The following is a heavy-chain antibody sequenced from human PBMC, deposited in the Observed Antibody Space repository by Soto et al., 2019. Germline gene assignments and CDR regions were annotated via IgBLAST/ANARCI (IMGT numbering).Heavy chain of an antibody. Sequence: ASVKVSCKASGYTFTSYDINWVRQATGQGLEWMGWMNPNSGNTGYAQKFQGRVTMTRNTSISTAYMELSSLRSEDTAVYYCAREYEVITPWNYYYYMDVWGKGTTVTVSS. V-gene: IGHV1-8*01. D-gene: IGHD4-4*01. CDR1: GYTFTSYD. J-gene: IGHJ6*03. CDR2: MNPNSGNT. CDR3: AREYEVITPWNYYYYMDV.